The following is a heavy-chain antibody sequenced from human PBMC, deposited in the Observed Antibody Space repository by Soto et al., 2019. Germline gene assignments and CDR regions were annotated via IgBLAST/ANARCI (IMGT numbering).Heavy chain of an antibody. Sequence: QLQLQESGSGLVKPSQTLSLTCAVSGGSISSGGYSWSWIRQPPGKGLEWIGYIYHSGSTYYNPSLKGRVPISVDRSKNQFSLKLRSVTAADTAVYYWAAGAIFGVVPLDYWGQGTLDTVSS. V-gene: IGHV4-30-2*01. CDR1: GGSISSGGYS. D-gene: IGHD3-3*01. CDR3: AAGAIFGVVPLDY. CDR2: IYHSGST. J-gene: IGHJ4*02.